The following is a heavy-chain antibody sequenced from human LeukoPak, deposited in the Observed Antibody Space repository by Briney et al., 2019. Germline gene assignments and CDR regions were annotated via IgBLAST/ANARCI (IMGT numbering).Heavy chain of an antibody. V-gene: IGHV4-38-2*02. CDR1: GYSISSGYY. CDR3: AREGASQDVRGFDY. J-gene: IGHJ4*02. Sequence: SETLSLTCTVSGYSISSGYYWGWIRQPPGKGLEWIGSIYHSGSTYYNSSLKSRVTISVDTPKNQFSLKLTSVTAADTAVYYCAREGASQDVRGFDYWGQGTQVTVSS. D-gene: IGHD3-10*02. CDR2: IYHSGST.